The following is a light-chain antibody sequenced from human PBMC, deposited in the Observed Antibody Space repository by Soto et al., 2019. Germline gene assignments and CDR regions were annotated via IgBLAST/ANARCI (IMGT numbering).Light chain of an antibody. J-gene: IGLJ1*01. CDR3: QSYDSSLSGSYV. CDR1: SSNIGAGYD. V-gene: IGLV1-40*01. CDR2: GNS. Sequence: QSVLTQPPSVSGAPGQRVTISCTGSSSNIGAGYDVHGYQQLPGPAPKLLIYGNSNRPSGVPDRFSGSKSGTSASLAITGLQAEDEADYYCQSYDSSLSGSYVFGTGTKLTVL.